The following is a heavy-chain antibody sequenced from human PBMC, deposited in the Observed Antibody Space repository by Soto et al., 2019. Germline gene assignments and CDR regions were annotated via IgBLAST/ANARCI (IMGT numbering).Heavy chain of an antibody. Sequence: PSETLSLTCAVSGGSISSGGYSWSWIRQPPGKGLEWIGYIYYSGSTYYNPSLKSRVTISVDTSKNQFSLKLSSVTAADTAVYYCARVGLLGAFDIWGQGTMVTVSS. D-gene: IGHD1-26*01. CDR3: ARVGLLGAFDI. V-gene: IGHV4-61*08. CDR2: IYYSGST. CDR1: GGSISSGGYS. J-gene: IGHJ3*02.